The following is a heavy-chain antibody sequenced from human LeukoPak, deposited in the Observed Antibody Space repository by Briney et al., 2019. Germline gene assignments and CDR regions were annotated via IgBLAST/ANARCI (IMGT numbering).Heavy chain of an antibody. D-gene: IGHD3-22*01. CDR1: RLTFSSYA. CDR2: ISGSGGST. Sequence: GGSLRLSCAASRLTFSSYALSCVRQAPGKGLEWVSAISGSGGSTYYADSVKGRFTISRDNSKNTLYLQMNSLRAEDTAVYYCTIGGSYDSSGYYPFDYWGQGTLVTVSS. J-gene: IGHJ4*02. CDR3: TIGGSYDSSGYYPFDY. V-gene: IGHV3-23*01.